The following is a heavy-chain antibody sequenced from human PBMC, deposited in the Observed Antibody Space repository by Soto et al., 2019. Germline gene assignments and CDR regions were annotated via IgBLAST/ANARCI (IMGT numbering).Heavy chain of an antibody. D-gene: IGHD3-22*01. CDR3: ARDIYDSSGYYYDY. Sequence: QVQLVESGGGVVQPGRSLRLSCAASGFTFSSYAMHWVRQAPGKGLEWVAVISYDGSNKYYADSVKGRFTISRDNSKNTLYLQMNSLRAEDTAVYYCARDIYDSSGYYYDYWCQGTLVTVSS. J-gene: IGHJ4*02. CDR1: GFTFSSYA. V-gene: IGHV3-30-3*01. CDR2: ISYDGSNK.